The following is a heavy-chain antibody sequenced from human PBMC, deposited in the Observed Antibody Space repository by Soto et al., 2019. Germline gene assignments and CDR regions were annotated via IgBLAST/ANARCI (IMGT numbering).Heavy chain of an antibody. D-gene: IGHD6-13*01. V-gene: IGHV1-69*01. Sequence: QAQVVQSGAEVRKPGSSVKLSCKASEGTFNSYAIAWVLQAPGQGLEWMGGVIPYYNTLNYAQKFQDRVTITADDSTNTVYMELSSLRSDDAAVYFCASGASRWYPYCFDSWAQGTVVTVSS. J-gene: IGHJ4*02. CDR3: ASGASRWYPYCFDS. CDR2: VIPYYNTL. CDR1: EGTFNSYA.